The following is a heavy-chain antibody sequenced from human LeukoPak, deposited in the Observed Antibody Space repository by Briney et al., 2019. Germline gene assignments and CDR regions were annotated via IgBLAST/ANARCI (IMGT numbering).Heavy chain of an antibody. CDR2: IIPIFGTA. D-gene: IGHD3-22*01. V-gene: IGHV1-69*06. Sequence: ASVKVSCKASGGTFSSYAISWVRQAPGQGLEWMGGIIPIFGTANYAQKFRGRVTITADKSTRTAYMELSSLRSEDTAVYYCASLKNYYDSSGYLVTDAFDIWGQGTMVTVSS. CDR1: GGTFSSYA. J-gene: IGHJ3*02. CDR3: ASLKNYYDSSGYLVTDAFDI.